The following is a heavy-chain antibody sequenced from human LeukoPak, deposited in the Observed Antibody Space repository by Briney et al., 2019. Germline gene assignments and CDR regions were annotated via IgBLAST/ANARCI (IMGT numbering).Heavy chain of an antibody. CDR2: ISAYNGNT. D-gene: IGHD3-16*01. V-gene: IGHV1-18*01. J-gene: IGHJ4*02. Sequence: ASVKVSCKASGYTFISYGLSWVRQAPGQGLEWMGWISAYNGNTDYAQKLQGRVTMTTDTSTRTAYMELESLRSDDTAVYYCVSERQVGPGVTFSFWGQGTLVTVSS. CDR3: VSERQVGPGVTFSF. CDR1: GYTFISYG.